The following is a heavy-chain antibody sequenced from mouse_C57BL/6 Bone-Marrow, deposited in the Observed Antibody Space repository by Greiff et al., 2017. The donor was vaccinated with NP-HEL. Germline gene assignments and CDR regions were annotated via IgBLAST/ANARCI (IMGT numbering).Heavy chain of an antibody. J-gene: IGHJ2*01. CDR1: GYTFTSYW. CDR2: IDPSDSYT. Sequence: QVQLKQPGAELVMPGASVKLSCKASGYTFTSYWMHWVKQRPGQGLEWIGEIDPSDSYTNYNQKFKGKSTLTVDKSSSTAYMQLSSLTSEDSAVYYCARKGITTVVATDYFDDWGQGTTLTVSS. D-gene: IGHD1-1*01. V-gene: IGHV1-69*01. CDR3: ARKGITTVVATDYFDD.